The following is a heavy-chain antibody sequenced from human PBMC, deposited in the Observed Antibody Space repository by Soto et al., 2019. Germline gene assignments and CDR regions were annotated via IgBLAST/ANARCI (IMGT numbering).Heavy chain of an antibody. CDR2: ISGSGGST. CDR3: VKNLVEFDD. D-gene: IGHD3-10*01. J-gene: IGHJ4*02. CDR1: GLTFSTYA. Sequence: PGGSLRLSCAASGLTFSTYAMSWVRQAPGKGLEWVSGISGSGGSTYYADSVKGRFTISRDNSNNTLHLQMNSLRAEDTAVYHCVKNLVEFDDWGQGTLVTVSS. V-gene: IGHV3-23*01.